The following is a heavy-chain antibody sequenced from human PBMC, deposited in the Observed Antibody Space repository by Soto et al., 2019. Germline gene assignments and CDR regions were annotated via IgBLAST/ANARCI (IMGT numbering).Heavy chain of an antibody. CDR2: IVVGSGNT. D-gene: IGHD4-4*01. CDR3: AAGGMATVTTFDY. V-gene: IGHV1-58*01. CDR1: GFTFTSSA. J-gene: IGHJ4*02. Sequence: SVKVSCKASGFTFTSSAVQWVRQARGQRLEWIGWIVVGSGNTNYAQKFQERVTITRDMSTSTAYMELSSLRSEDTAVYYCAAGGMATVTTFDYWGQGTLVTVSS.